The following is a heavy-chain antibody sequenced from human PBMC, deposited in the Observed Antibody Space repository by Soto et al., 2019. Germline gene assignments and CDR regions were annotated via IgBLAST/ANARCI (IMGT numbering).Heavy chain of an antibody. D-gene: IGHD6-19*01. V-gene: IGHV3-30*18. CDR2: ISYDGSNK. J-gene: IGHJ4*02. Sequence: QVQLVESGGGVVQPGRSLRLSCAASGFTFSSYGMHWVRQAPGKGLEWVAVISYDGSNKYYADSVKGRFTISRDNSKNTLYLQMNSLRAEDTAVYYCAKDGYSSGIYYFDYWGQGTLVTVSS. CDR3: AKDGYSSGIYYFDY. CDR1: GFTFSSYG.